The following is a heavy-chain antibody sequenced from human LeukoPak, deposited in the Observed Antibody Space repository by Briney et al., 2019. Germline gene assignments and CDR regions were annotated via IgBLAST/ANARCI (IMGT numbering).Heavy chain of an antibody. J-gene: IGHJ1*01. D-gene: IGHD3-22*01. V-gene: IGHV3-33*01. CDR1: GFTFSRHG. CDR2: IWYDGSKK. Sequence: GTSLRLSCGASGFTFSRHGMHWVRQAPGKGLEWVEVIWYDGSKKYYADSVKGRFTISRDNSKNTLYMQMNSLRAEDTAVYYCASYDSSGYYHFPHWGQGTLVTVSS. CDR3: ASYDSSGYYHFPH.